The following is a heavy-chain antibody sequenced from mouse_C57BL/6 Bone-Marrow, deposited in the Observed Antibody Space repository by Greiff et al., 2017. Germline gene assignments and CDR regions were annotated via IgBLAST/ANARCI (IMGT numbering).Heavy chain of an antibody. J-gene: IGHJ3*01. Sequence: QVQLQQSGPELVKPGASVKISCKASGYAFSSSWMNWVKQRPGQGLEWIGRIYPGDGDTNYNGKFKGKATLTADKSSSTAYMQLSSLTSDDSAVYFCARYWFAYWGQGTLVTVSA. CDR2: IYPGDGDT. V-gene: IGHV1-82*01. CDR3: ARYWFAY. CDR1: GYAFSSSW.